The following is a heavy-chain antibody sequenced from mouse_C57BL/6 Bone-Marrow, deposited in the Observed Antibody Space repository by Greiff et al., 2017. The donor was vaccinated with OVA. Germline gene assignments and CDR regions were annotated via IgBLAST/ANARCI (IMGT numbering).Heavy chain of an antibody. CDR1: GFNIKDDY. CDR2: IDPENGAT. CDR3: TTGPSWFAY. V-gene: IGHV14-4*01. Sequence: EVQLQQSGAELVRPGASVKLSCTASGFNIKDDYMHWVKQRPEQGLEWIGWIDPENGATEYASKFQGKATITADTSSNTAYLQLSSLTSEDTAVYYCTTGPSWFAYWGQGTLVTVSA. J-gene: IGHJ3*01.